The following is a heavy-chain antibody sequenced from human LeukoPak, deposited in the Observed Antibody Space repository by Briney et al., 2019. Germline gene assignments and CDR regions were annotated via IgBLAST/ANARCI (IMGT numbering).Heavy chain of an antibody. J-gene: IGHJ4*02. CDR3: ARDLIWFGELSHFDY. V-gene: IGHV1-18*01. Sequence: GASVKVSCKASGYTFTSHGISWVRQAPGQGLEWMGWISAYNGNTNYAQKLQGRVTMTTDTSTSTAYMELRSLRSDDTAVYYCARDLIWFGELSHFDYWGQGTLVTVSS. D-gene: IGHD3-10*01. CDR1: GYTFTSHG. CDR2: ISAYNGNT.